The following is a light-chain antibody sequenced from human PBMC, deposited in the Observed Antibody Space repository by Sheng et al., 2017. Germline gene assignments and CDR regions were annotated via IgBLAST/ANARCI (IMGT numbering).Light chain of an antibody. V-gene: IGLV2-14*01. CDR2: EVT. Sequence: QSALTQPASVSGSPGQSITISCTGTSSDIGFYNYVSWYQQHPGKAPKLIIYEVTKRPSGVPDRSSGSKSGNTASLTISGLQAEDEADYYCQSWDDGLNTWVFGGGTKLTV. CDR1: SSDIGFYNY. CDR3: QSWDDGLNTWV. J-gene: IGLJ3*02.